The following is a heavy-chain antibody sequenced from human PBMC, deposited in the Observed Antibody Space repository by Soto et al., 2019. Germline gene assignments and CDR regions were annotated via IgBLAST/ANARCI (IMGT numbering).Heavy chain of an antibody. CDR2: ISYDGSNK. Sequence: QVQLVESGGGVVQPGRSLRLSCAASGFTFSSYAMHWVRQAPGKGLEWVAVISYDGSNKYYADSVKGRFTISRDNSKNPLYLQMNSLRAEDTAVYYCAREDIVVVVAATPGGFDYWGQGTLVTVSS. CDR1: GFTFSSYA. CDR3: AREDIVVVVAATPGGFDY. J-gene: IGHJ4*02. V-gene: IGHV3-30-3*01. D-gene: IGHD2-15*01.